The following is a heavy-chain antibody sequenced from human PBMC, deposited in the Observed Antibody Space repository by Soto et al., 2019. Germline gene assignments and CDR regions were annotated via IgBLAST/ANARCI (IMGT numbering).Heavy chain of an antibody. CDR3: ARLSYGDPGNS. J-gene: IGHJ4*02. V-gene: IGHV4-59*01. Sequence: QVQLQESGPGLVKPSETLSLTCIVSGGSIADYYWSWLRQPPGKGLEWIGYIFSTGSTNYNPSLQSRVTMSVDTSNNKFSRRLSSMTAADTAVYYCARLSYGDPGNSWGQGTLVTVSS. D-gene: IGHD4-17*01. CDR1: GGSIADYY. CDR2: IFSTGST.